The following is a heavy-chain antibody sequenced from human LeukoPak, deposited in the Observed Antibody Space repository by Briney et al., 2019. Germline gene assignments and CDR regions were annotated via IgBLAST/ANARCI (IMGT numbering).Heavy chain of an antibody. J-gene: IGHJ4*02. CDR2: IYPGDSDT. Sequence: GESLKISCKGSGYSFTSYWIGWVRQMPGKGLEWMGIIYPGDSDTRYSPSFQGQVTISADKSISTAYLQWSSLKASDAAMYYCARGVYSGWYLVKKTAYCGGDCHDHFDYWGQGTLVTVSS. D-gene: IGHD2-21*02. V-gene: IGHV5-51*01. CDR1: GYSFTSYW. CDR3: ARGVYSGWYLVKKTAYCGGDCHDHFDY.